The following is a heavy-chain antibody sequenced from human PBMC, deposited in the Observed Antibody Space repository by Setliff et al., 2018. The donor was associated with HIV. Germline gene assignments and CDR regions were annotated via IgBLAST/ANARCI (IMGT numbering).Heavy chain of an antibody. CDR3: ARNGPTKIPYDF. D-gene: IGHD2-8*01. CDR1: GGFISNFY. J-gene: IGHJ2*01. Sequence: SETLPLTCTVSGGFISNFYWSWIRQTPGKGLEWIGHIYNSGATNYNPSLKSRVTISLATSKNQFSLNLRSVTATDTAVYYCARNGPTKIPYDFWGRGTLVTVSS. V-gene: IGHV4-59*12. CDR2: IYNSGAT.